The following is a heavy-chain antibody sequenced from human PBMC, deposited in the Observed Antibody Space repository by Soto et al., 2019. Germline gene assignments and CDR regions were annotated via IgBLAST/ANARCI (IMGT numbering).Heavy chain of an antibody. Sequence: PAETLSLTCAVSGGSISSSSYYWGWIRHPPGEGLGWIGSIYYNGSTYYTPTLKSRVTISVDTSKNQFSLKLSSVTAADTSVYYCARPASSGWYDWFDPWGQGTLVTVSS. CDR1: GGSISSSSYY. CDR3: ARPASSGWYDWFDP. J-gene: IGHJ5*02. CDR2: IYYNGST. V-gene: IGHV4-39*01. D-gene: IGHD6-19*01.